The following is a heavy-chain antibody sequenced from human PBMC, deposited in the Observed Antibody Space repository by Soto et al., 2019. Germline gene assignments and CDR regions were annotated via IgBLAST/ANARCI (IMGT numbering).Heavy chain of an antibody. V-gene: IGHV4-39*01. CDR3: VSQRTTVPTQAYFDY. CDR2: VYYRGRS. CDR1: GGSVTNSSYY. D-gene: IGHD4-17*01. Sequence: ALETLSLTCTVSGGSVTNSSYYWGWIRQSPGKGLEWIGSVYYRGRSYSKSSVKSRVTISVDTSKNRFSLSLNSVTASDTAVYFCVSQRTTVPTQAYFDYWGPGALVTVSS. J-gene: IGHJ4*02.